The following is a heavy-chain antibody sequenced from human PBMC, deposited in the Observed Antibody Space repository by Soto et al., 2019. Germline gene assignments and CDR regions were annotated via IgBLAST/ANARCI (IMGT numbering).Heavy chain of an antibody. V-gene: IGHV4-39*02. Sequence: WETLSLPCTVSGGSISSSSYYWGWIRQPPGKGLERIGSIYHGGRTSYNPSLKSRVTISVDTSKNQFPLKLSTVTAADTAVYYCARDDYGVNVGSFDPWGQGTLVTVSS. CDR3: ARDDYGVNVGSFDP. CDR1: GGSISSSSYY. CDR2: IYHGGRT. J-gene: IGHJ5*02. D-gene: IGHD4-17*01.